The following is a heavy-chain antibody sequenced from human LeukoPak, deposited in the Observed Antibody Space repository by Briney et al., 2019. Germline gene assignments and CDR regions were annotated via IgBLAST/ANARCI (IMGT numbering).Heavy chain of an antibody. CDR1: GYTFTSYG. Sequence: ASVKVSCKASGYTFTSYGISWVRQAPGQGLEWMGIINPSGGSTSYAQKFQGRVTMTRDTSTSTVYMELSSLRSEDTAVYYCAIPVTGGNYWGQGTLVTVSS. CDR2: INPSGGST. J-gene: IGHJ4*02. V-gene: IGHV1-46*01. CDR3: AIPVTGGNY. D-gene: IGHD3-16*01.